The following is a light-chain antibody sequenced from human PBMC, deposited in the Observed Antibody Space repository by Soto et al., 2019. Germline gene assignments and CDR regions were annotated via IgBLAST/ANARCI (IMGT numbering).Light chain of an antibody. Sequence: EIVLTQSPGTLSLSPGERATLSCRASQSVSSSYLAWYQQKPGQAPRLLIYGASSRATGIPDRFSGSGSGTDFSLTMRRLETEDSAVYSSPLFTSYPLPFGGGTKVDIK. CDR3: PLFTSYPLP. J-gene: IGKJ4*01. CDR1: QSVSSSY. CDR2: GAS. V-gene: IGKV3-20*01.